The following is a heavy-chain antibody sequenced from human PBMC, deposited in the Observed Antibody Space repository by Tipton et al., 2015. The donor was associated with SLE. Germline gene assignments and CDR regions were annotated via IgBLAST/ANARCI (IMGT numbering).Heavy chain of an antibody. CDR1: GGSVSSGSYY. V-gene: IGHV4-61*01. D-gene: IGHD4-11*01. Sequence: TLSLTCTVSGGSVSSGSYYWSWIRQPPGKGLEWIGYIYYSGSTNYNPSLKSRVTISVDTSKNQFSLKLSSVTAADTAVYYCARYPESNYHWFGPWGQGTLVTVSS. CDR3: ARYPESNYHWFGP. J-gene: IGHJ5*02. CDR2: IYYSGST.